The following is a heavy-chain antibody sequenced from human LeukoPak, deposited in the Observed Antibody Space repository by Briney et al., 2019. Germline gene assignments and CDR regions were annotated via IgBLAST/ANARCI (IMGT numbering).Heavy chain of an antibody. Sequence: GGSLRLSCAASGFTFNRYWMSWVRQAPGKGLEWVANIKQDGSEKYYVGSVKGRFTISRDNAKNSLSLQMNSLRAEDTAVYYCAREAYYDSSGYYYRLFDYWGQGTLVTVSS. J-gene: IGHJ4*02. CDR2: IKQDGSEK. V-gene: IGHV3-7*01. CDR1: GFTFNRYW. D-gene: IGHD3-22*01. CDR3: AREAYYDSSGYYYRLFDY.